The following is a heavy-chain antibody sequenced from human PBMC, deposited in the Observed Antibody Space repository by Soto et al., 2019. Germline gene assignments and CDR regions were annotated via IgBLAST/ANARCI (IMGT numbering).Heavy chain of an antibody. Sequence: ASVKVSCKASGYTFTGYYMHWVRQAPGQGLEWMGWINPNSGGTSYAQKFQGRVTLSRDTSINTAYLELSSLRFDDAAVYFCARERFQVISDGMDVWGQGTTVTVSS. J-gene: IGHJ6*02. CDR3: ARERFQVISDGMDV. CDR1: GYTFTGYY. V-gene: IGHV1-2*02. D-gene: IGHD2-21*01. CDR2: INPNSGGT.